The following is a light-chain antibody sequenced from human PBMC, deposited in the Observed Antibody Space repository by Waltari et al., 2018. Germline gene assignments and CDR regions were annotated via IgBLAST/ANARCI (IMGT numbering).Light chain of an antibody. CDR1: SSDVGGYTY. Sequence: QSALTPPRSVSGSPGPSVPIPCTGTSSDVGGYTYVSWYQPHPGKAPKLMIYEVSKRPSGVPDRFSGSKSGNTASLTISGLQAEDEADYYCCSYAGSYTWVFGGGTKLTVL. V-gene: IGLV2-11*01. CDR2: EVS. J-gene: IGLJ3*02. CDR3: CSYAGSYTWV.